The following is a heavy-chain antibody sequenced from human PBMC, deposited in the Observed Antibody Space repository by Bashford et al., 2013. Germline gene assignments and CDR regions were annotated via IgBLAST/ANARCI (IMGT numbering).Heavy chain of an antibody. V-gene: IGHV4-59*12. J-gene: IGHJ4*02. Sequence: SETLSLTCTVSGGSISSYYWSWIRQPPGKGLEWIGYIYYSGSTNYNPSLKSRVTISVDTSKNQFSLKLSSVTAADTAVYYCARALKPYSSSWYLGYWGQGTLVTVSS. D-gene: IGHD6-13*01. CDR3: ARALKPYSSSWYLGY. CDR1: GGSISSYY. CDR2: IYYSGST.